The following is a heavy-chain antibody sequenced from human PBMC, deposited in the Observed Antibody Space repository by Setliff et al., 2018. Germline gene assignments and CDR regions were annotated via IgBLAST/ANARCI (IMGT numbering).Heavy chain of an antibody. J-gene: IGHJ4*02. CDR3: ARCDYGFWRAIDY. CDR2: IYYSGSA. Sequence: PSETLSLTCAVYGGSFSSFYWSWIRQPPGKGLEWLGYIYYSGSAYYNPSLKSRLTISVDTSKNQFSLKLNSVTAADTAMYYCARCDYGFWRAIDYWGQGTLVNVSS. D-gene: IGHD3-3*01. V-gene: IGHV4-30-4*08. CDR1: GGSFSSFY.